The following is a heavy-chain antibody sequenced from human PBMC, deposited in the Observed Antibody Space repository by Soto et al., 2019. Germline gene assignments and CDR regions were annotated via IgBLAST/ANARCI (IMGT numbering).Heavy chain of an antibody. CDR3: ARLVVVVAAPGNFDY. V-gene: IGHV4-39*01. CDR2: IYYSGST. Sequence: QLQLQESGPGLVKPSETLSLTCIVSGGSISSSSYYWGWIRQPPGKGLEWIGSIYYSGSTYYNPSLKSRVTISVDTSKYQFSLKLSSVTAADTAVYYCARLVVVVAAPGNFDYWGQGTLVTVSS. CDR1: GGSISSSSYY. J-gene: IGHJ4*02. D-gene: IGHD2-15*01.